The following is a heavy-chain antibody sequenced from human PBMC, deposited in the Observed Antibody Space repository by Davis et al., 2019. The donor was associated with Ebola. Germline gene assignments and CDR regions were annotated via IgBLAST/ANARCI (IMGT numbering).Heavy chain of an antibody. D-gene: IGHD3-10*01. CDR1: GFTFSSYA. V-gene: IGHV3-23*01. CDR2: ISGSGGST. J-gene: IGHJ4*02. CDR3: AKKEKVGSGSPYDLDY. Sequence: GGSLRLSCAASGFTFSSYAMSWVRQAPGKGLEWVSAISGSGGSTYYADSVKGRFTISRDNSKNTLYLQMNSLRAEDTAVYYCAKKEKVGSGSPYDLDYWGQGTLVAVSS.